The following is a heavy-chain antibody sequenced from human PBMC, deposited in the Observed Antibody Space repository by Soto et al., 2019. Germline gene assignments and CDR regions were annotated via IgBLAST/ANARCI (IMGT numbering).Heavy chain of an antibody. CDR1: GGSISSGGYY. CDR3: ARVEYSSGPRRRYFDY. CDR2: IYYSGST. J-gene: IGHJ4*02. Sequence: QVELQESGPGLVKPSQTLSLTCTVSGGSISSGGYYWSWIRQHPGKGLEWIGYIYYSGSTYYNPSLKRRVTISVDTSKNQFSLKLSSVTAADTAVYYCARVEYSSGPRRRYFDYWGQGTLVTVSS. D-gene: IGHD6-19*01. V-gene: IGHV4-31*03.